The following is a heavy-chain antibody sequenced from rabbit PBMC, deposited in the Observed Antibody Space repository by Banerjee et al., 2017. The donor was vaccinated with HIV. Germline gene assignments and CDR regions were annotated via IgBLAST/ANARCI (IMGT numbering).Heavy chain of an antibody. Sequence: QEQLEESRGDLVKPEGSLTLTCTASGFTLSNYYMCWVRQAPGEGLEWIACIGSGSGNTVYASWAKGRFTISKTSSTTVTLQMTSLTAADTATYFCARDLGGVIGWNFNLWGQGTLVTVS. CDR2: IGSGSGNT. CDR3: ARDLGGVIGWNFNL. V-gene: IGHV1S45*01. CDR1: GFTLSNYY. D-gene: IGHD1-1*01. J-gene: IGHJ4*01.